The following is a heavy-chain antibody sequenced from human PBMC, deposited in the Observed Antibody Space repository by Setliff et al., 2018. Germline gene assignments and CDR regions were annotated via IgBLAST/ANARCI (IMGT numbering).Heavy chain of an antibody. V-gene: IGHV1-18*01. D-gene: IGHD3-22*01. CDR3: ARDRNDNYESSGYYYAGGYMDV. CDR2: INNYNFNI. CDR1: GYTFTNYG. J-gene: IGHJ6*03. Sequence: ASVKVSCKASGYTFTNYGITWVRQAPGQGLEWVGWINNYNFNINYAQKFQGRVTMTRDTSTSTVFMELSSLRSEDTAVYYCARDRNDNYESSGYYYAGGYMDVWGKGTTVTVSS.